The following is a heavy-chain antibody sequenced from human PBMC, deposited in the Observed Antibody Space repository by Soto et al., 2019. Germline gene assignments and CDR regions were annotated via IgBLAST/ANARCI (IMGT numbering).Heavy chain of an antibody. Sequence: GGSLRLSCAASGFTFSSYSMSWVRQAPGKGLEWVSAISGSGGSTYYADSVKGRFTISRDNSKNTLYLQMNSLRAEDTAVYYCAKDTFRGVIMTFFYWGQGTLVTVSS. CDR3: AKDTFRGVIMTFFY. J-gene: IGHJ4*02. CDR1: GFTFSSYS. CDR2: ISGSGGST. V-gene: IGHV3-23*01. D-gene: IGHD3-10*01.